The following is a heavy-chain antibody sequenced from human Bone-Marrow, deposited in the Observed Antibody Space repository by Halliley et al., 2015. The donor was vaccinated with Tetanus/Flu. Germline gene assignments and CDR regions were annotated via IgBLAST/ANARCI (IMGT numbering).Heavy chain of an antibody. CDR2: FSHNWGT. CDR3: AGGYLGGEY. Sequence: GLVKPSETLSLTCTVSGRSITSYYWSWIRQPPGKGLEWIGYFSHNWGTTLNPSLKSRVTISVDTSKDQFSLKGTSVTAGDTAVYFGAGGYLGGEYWGQGTLVTVSS. V-gene: IGHV4-59*01. CDR1: GRSITSYY. J-gene: IGHJ4*02. D-gene: IGHD3-16*01.